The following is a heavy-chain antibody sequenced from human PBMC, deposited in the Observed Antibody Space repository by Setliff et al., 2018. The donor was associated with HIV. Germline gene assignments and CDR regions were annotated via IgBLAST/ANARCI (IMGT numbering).Heavy chain of an antibody. Sequence: SETLSLTCTVSGGSISNSVYFWTWIRQHPGKGLEWIGYIYYSGSTYQNPSLKSRVTISVDTSKNQFSLKIEDTAMYYCTSDAKRWGQGTLVTVSS. CDR3: KR. CDR2: IYYSGST. V-gene: IGHV4-31*03. CDR1: GGSISNSVYF. D-gene: IGHD2-8*01. J-gene: IGHJ4*02.